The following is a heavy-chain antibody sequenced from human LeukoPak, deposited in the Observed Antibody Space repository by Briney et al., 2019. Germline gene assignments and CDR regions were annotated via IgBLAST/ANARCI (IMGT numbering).Heavy chain of an antibody. V-gene: IGHV1-3*01. D-gene: IGHD3-10*01. J-gene: IGHJ4*02. CDR1: GYTFTSYA. CDR2: INAGNGNI. Sequence: ASVKVSCKASGYTFTSYAIHWVRQAPGQRLEWMGRINAGNGNIIYSQNFQGRVTITRDTSASAAYMELSSLRSEDTAVYYCARPSYVYGSGSSSPPDYWGQGTLVTVSS. CDR3: ARPSYVYGSGSSSPPDY.